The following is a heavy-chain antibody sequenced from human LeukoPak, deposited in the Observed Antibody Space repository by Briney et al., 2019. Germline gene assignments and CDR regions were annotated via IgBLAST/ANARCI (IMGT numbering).Heavy chain of an antibody. J-gene: IGHJ3*02. D-gene: IGHD4-17*01. Sequence: SVKVSCKASGGTFSSYAISWVRQAPGQGLEWMGRIIPILGIANYAQKFQGRVTITADKSTSTAYMALSSLRSEDTAVYYCARDLYGDYGIGAFDIWGQGTMVTVSS. V-gene: IGHV1-69*04. CDR3: ARDLYGDYGIGAFDI. CDR1: GGTFSSYA. CDR2: IIPILGIA.